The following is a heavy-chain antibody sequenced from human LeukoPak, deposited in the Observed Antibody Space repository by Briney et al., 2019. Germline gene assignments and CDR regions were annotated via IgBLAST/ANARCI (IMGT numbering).Heavy chain of an antibody. CDR1: GYTFTGYY. D-gene: IGHD6-6*01. CDR2: INPNSGGT. V-gene: IGHV1-2*02. J-gene: IGHJ5*02. CDR3: ASQSSSSGVGDWFDP. Sequence: ASLKVSCKASGYTFTGYYMHWVRQAPGQGLEWMGWINPNSGGTNYAQKFQGRVTMTRDTSLSTAYMELSRLRSDDTAVYYCASQSSSSGVGDWFDPWGQGTLVTVSS.